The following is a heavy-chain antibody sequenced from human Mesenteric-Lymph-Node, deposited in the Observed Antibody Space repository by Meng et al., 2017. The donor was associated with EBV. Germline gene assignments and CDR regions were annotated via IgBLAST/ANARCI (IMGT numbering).Heavy chain of an antibody. CDR2: IYHSGST. V-gene: IGHV4-4*02. CDR3: AKVDGSGRSNWFDP. CDR1: GGSISSYNW. Sequence: QGELQESGPGPVKPSGTLSLSCAVSGGSISSYNWWSWVRQPPGKGLEWIGEIYHSGSTNNNPSLRSRVTISVDKSKNQFSLRLSPVTAADTAVYYCAKVDGSGRSNWFDPWGQGTLVTVSS. D-gene: IGHD3-10*01. J-gene: IGHJ5*02.